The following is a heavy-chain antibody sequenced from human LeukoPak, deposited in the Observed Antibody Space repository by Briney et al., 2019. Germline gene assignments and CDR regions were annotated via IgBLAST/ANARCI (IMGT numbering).Heavy chain of an antibody. D-gene: IGHD5-12*01. V-gene: IGHV3-23*01. J-gene: IGHJ4*02. CDR1: GFTFSSDA. Sequence: GGSLRLSCAASGFTFSSDAMSWVRQAPGKGLEGVSAISGSGGSTYYADSVKGRFTISRDNSKNTLYLQMNSLRAEDTAVYYCAREPRYSGYASYYFDYWGQGTLVTVSS. CDR2: ISGSGGST. CDR3: AREPRYSGYASYYFDY.